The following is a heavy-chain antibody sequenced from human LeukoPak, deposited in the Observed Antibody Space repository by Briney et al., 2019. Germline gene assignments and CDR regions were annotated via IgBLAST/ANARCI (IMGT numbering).Heavy chain of an antibody. D-gene: IGHD6-19*01. Sequence: AGGSLRLSCAASGFTFSSDVMHWVRQAPGKGLEWVADIWYDGRNKYYADSVKGRFTISRDNSKNTLYLQMNSLRAEDTAVYYCARGYSSGWYSGFDIWGQGTMVTVSS. J-gene: IGHJ3*02. CDR3: ARGYSSGWYSGFDI. V-gene: IGHV3-33*01. CDR1: GFTFSSDV. CDR2: IWYDGRNK.